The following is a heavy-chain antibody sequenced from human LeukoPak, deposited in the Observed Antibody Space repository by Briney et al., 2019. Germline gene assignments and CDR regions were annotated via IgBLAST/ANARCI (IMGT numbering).Heavy chain of an antibody. CDR2: IYPGDSDT. CDR3: ALQVGVTVSVWDY. J-gene: IGHJ4*02. CDR1: GYSFTSYW. Sequence: GESLKISCKGSGYSFTSYWIGWVRQMPGKGLEWMGIIYPGDSDTRYSPSFQGHVTISADKSTTTAYLEWSSLRASDTAMYYCALQVGVTVSVWDYWGQGTLVTVSS. D-gene: IGHD3-16*01. V-gene: IGHV5-51*01.